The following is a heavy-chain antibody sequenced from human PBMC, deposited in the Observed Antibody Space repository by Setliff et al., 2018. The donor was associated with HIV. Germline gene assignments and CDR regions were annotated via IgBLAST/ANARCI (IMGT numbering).Heavy chain of an antibody. J-gene: IGHJ2*01. CDR2: IYYSGST. V-gene: IGHV4-31*03. CDR3: ARALGIGGWYFDL. D-gene: IGHD7-27*01. CDR1: GGSISSGGYY. Sequence: SLTCTVSGGSISSGGYYWSWSRQHPGKGLEWIGNIYYSGSTYYNPSLTSRATTSVDTSKNHFSLKLTSVTAADTAVYYCARALGIGGWYFDLWGRGTLVTVSS.